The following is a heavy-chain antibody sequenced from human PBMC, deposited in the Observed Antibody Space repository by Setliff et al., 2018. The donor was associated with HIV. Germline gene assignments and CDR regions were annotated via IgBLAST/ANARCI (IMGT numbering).Heavy chain of an antibody. D-gene: IGHD2-2*01. CDR3: AIQGPGSSATPTTNFQH. J-gene: IGHJ1*01. V-gene: IGHV1-18*01. Sequence: GASVKVSCKASGYSFTTSGVSWVRQAPGQGLEWMGWINIRSGNTNYAQKFQGRVTISRDNSKNTLYLQMNSLRAEDTAVYYCAIQGPGSSATPTTNFQHWGQGTLVTVSS. CDR1: GYSFTTSG. CDR2: INIRSGNT.